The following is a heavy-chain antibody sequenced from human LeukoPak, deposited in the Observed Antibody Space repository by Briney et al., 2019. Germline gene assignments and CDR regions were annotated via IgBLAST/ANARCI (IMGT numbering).Heavy chain of an antibody. CDR3: ARDLGGSGSYFGY. CDR2: ISGSSSNI. Sequence: GGSLRLSCAASGFTFSTYSMNWVRQAPGKGLEWVSYISGSSSNIYYADSVKGRFTISRDNAKNSLYLQMNTLRAEDTAVYYCARDLGGSGSYFGYWGQGTLVTVSS. J-gene: IGHJ4*02. CDR1: GFTFSTYS. D-gene: IGHD3-10*01. V-gene: IGHV3-48*01.